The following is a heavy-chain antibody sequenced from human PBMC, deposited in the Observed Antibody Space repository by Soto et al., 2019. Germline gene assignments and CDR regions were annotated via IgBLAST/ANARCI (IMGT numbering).Heavy chain of an antibody. CDR3: ARDSLGIAVLGTGRSKNNWFDP. Sequence: SETLSLTCAVYGGSFSGYYWSWIRQPTRQGLEWIGEINHRGSTNYNPSLKSRLTISIDTSKNQFSLKLSSVTAADTAIYYCARDSLGIAVLGTGRSKNNWFDPWGQGTLVT. CDR1: GGSFSGYY. D-gene: IGHD6-19*01. J-gene: IGHJ5*02. V-gene: IGHV4-34*01. CDR2: INHRGST.